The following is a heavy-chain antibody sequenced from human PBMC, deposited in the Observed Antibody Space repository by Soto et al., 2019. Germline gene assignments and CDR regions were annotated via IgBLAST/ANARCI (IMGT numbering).Heavy chain of an antibody. J-gene: IGHJ5*02. CDR2: MNPGSGDT. CDR1: GYTFTSND. D-gene: IGHD3-16*01. Sequence: GGSVKVSCKAAGYTFTSNDVSGVRQSAGQGLEWMGWMNPGSGDTGYAQKFQGRVTMTRDISIATAYMELSSLRSDDTAIYYCARMETFGSLNWFDPWGQGTLVTVSS. CDR3: ARMETFGSLNWFDP. V-gene: IGHV1-8*01.